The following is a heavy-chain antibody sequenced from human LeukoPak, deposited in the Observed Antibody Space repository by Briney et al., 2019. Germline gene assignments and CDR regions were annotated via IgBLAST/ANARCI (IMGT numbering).Heavy chain of an antibody. CDR2: ISGSGGST. Sequence: GGSLRLSCAASGFTFSSYAMSWVRQAPGKGLEWVSGISGSGGSTYYADSVKGRFTISRDNSKNTLYLQMNSLRAEDTAVYYCAKTYSSYYYYMDVWGKGTTVTVSS. J-gene: IGHJ6*03. CDR3: AKTYSSYYYYMDV. CDR1: GFTFSSYA. V-gene: IGHV3-23*01. D-gene: IGHD6-13*01.